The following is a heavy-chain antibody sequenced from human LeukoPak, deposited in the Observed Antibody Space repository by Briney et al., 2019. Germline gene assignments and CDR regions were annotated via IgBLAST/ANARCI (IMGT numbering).Heavy chain of an antibody. CDR2: MYHSGNT. Sequence: SETLSLTCTVPGYSINSGYYWGWIRQPPGKGLEWIGYMYHSGNTYYNPSLKSRVTLLVDTSKNQFFLKLTSVTAADTATYYCARVFGGDGGYAFEIWGQGTTVTLSS. J-gene: IGHJ3*02. CDR1: GYSINSGYY. CDR3: ARVFGGDGGYAFEI. V-gene: IGHV4-38-2*02. D-gene: IGHD2-21*02.